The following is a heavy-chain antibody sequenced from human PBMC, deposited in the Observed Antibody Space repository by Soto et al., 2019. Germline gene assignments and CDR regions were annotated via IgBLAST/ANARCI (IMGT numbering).Heavy chain of an antibody. J-gene: IGHJ3*02. CDR1: GGTFSSYA. CDR3: ARGYTSEGYSYGTRAAFDI. V-gene: IGHV1-69*13. CDR2: IIPIFGTA. Sequence: ASVKVSCKASGGTFSSYAISWVRQAPGQGLEWMGGIIPIFGTANYAQKFQGRVTITADESTSTAYMELSSLRSEDTAVYYCARGYTSEGYSYGTRAAFDIWGQGTMVTVSS. D-gene: IGHD5-18*01.